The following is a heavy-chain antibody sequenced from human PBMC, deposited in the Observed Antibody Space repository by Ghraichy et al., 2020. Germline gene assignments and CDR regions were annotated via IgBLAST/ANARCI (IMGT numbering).Heavy chain of an antibody. CDR3: ARVVLVRAGYYYYYYYGMDV. CDR1: GGSFSGYY. D-gene: IGHD1-26*01. V-gene: IGHV4-34*01. Sequence: SETLSLTCAVYGGSFSGYYWSWIRQPPGKGLEWIGEINHSGSTNYNPSLKSRVTISVDTSKNQFSLKLSSVTAADTAVYYCARVVLVRAGYYYYYYYGMDVWGQGTTVTVSS. CDR2: INHSGST. J-gene: IGHJ6*02.